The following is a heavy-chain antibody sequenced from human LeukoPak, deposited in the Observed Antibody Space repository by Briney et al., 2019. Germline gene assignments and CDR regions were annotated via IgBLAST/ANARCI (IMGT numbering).Heavy chain of an antibody. Sequence: SQTLSLTCAISGDSVSSSSAAWSWIRQSPSRGLEWLGRTYYRTRWYNDYAVSMKSRITINPDTSKNQFSLQLNSVTPEDTAVYYCARGTGWPQFDYWGQGTLVTVSS. CDR3: ARGTGWPQFDY. CDR2: TYYRTRWYN. D-gene: IGHD6-19*01. J-gene: IGHJ4*02. CDR1: GDSVSSSSAA. V-gene: IGHV6-1*01.